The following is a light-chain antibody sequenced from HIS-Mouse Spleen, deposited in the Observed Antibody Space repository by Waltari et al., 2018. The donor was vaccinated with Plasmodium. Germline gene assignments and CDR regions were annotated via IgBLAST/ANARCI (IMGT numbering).Light chain of an antibody. CDR3: QAWDSSTDYV. V-gene: IGLV3-1*01. J-gene: IGLJ1*01. CDR2: QDS. Sequence: SYELTQPPSVSVSPGQTASITCSGDKLGDKYACWYQQKPGQSPVLVIYQDSKRPSGIPERFPVAKSGNTGTLTIRGTQAMDEADYYWQAWDSSTDYVFGTGTKVTVL. CDR1: KLGDKY.